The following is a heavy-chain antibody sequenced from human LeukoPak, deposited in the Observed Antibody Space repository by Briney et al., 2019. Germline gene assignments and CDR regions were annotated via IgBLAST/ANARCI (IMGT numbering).Heavy chain of an antibody. Sequence: GGSLRLSCAASGFTFDDYAMHWVRQAPGKGLEWVSGISWNSGSIDYADSVKGRFTISRDNAKNSLYLQMNSLRAEDAAVYYCARDIRDGYKQSGIWFDPWGQGTLVTVSS. V-gene: IGHV3-9*01. D-gene: IGHD5-24*01. CDR3: ARDIRDGYKQSGIWFDP. CDR1: GFTFDDYA. J-gene: IGHJ5*02. CDR2: ISWNSGSI.